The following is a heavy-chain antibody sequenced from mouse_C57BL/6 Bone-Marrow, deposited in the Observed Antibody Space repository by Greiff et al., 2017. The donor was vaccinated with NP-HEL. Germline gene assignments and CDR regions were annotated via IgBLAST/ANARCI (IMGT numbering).Heavy chain of an antibody. D-gene: IGHD1-1*01. CDR3: ASNYYGSSYDFDY. J-gene: IGHJ2*01. CDR2: INPNNGGT. V-gene: IGHV1-22*01. Sequence: VQLQQSGPELVKPGASVKMSCKASGYTFTDYNMHWVKQSHGKSLEWIGYINPNNGGTSYNQKFKGKATLTVNKSSSTAYMELRSLTSEDSAVYYCASNYYGSSYDFDYWGQGTTLTVSS. CDR1: GYTFTDYN.